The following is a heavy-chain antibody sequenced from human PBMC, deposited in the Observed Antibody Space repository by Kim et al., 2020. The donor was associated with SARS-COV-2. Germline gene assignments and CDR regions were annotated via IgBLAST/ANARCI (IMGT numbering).Heavy chain of an antibody. D-gene: IGHD3-10*01. Sequence: GGSLRLSCAASGFTFSSYAMSWVRQAPGKGLEWVSAISGSGGSTYYADSVKGRFTISRDNSKNTLYLQMNSLRAEDTAVYYCAKDLKRGRVNKDAQLLWFGELFVPSFDYGGQGTLVTVSS. CDR2: ISGSGGST. CDR1: GFTFSSYA. J-gene: IGHJ4*02. CDR3: AKDLKRGRVNKDAQLLWFGELFVPSFDY. V-gene: IGHV3-23*01.